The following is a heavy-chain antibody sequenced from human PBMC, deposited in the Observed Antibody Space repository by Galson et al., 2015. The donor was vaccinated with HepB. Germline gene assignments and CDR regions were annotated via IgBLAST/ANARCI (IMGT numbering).Heavy chain of an antibody. V-gene: IGHV3-7*01. CDR3: ARDPSFSAFDI. Sequence: SLRLSCAASGFTFSKSWMSWVRQLPGKALEWVATISPDGSMKNHVDSVKGRFTISRDNAKNSLFLQMNSLRAEDTAVYYCARDPSFSAFDIWGQGTMVTVSS. CDR2: ISPDGSMK. CDR1: GFTFSKSW. J-gene: IGHJ3*02.